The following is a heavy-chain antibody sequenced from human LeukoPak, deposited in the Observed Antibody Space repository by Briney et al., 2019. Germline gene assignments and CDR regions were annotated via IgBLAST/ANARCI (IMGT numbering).Heavy chain of an antibody. Sequence: GGSLRLSCAASGFTFSSYNFNWVRQAPGKGLEWVSSIGISTTYIYYADSVTGRFTISRDNAKNSLYLQMNSLRAEDTAVYYCARDLRSSGYYAFDYWGQGTLVTVSS. CDR2: IGISTTYI. D-gene: IGHD3-22*01. CDR1: GFTFSSYN. J-gene: IGHJ4*02. V-gene: IGHV3-21*01. CDR3: ARDLRSSGYYAFDY.